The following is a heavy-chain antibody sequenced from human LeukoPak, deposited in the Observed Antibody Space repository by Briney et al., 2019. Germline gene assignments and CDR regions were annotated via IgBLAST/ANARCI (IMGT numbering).Heavy chain of an antibody. V-gene: IGHV6-1*01. CDR1: GDSVSSNSAT. D-gene: IGHD2-2*01. CDR3: AREGGIVVVPAAIRYNWFDP. Sequence: SQTLSLTCAISGDSVSSNSATWNWIRLSPSRGLEWLGRTYYRTKWYNDYAVSVKSRITINPDTSKNQFSLQLNTVTPEDTAVYYCAREGGIVVVPAAIRYNWFDPWGQGTLVTVSS. J-gene: IGHJ5*02. CDR2: TYYRTKWYN.